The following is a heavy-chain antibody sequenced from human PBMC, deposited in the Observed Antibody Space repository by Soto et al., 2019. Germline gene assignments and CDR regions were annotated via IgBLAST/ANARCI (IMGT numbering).Heavy chain of an antibody. Sequence: GGSLRLSCAASGFTFSNAWMSWVRQAPGKGLEWVGRIKSKTDGGTTDYAAPVKGRFTISRDDSKNTLYLQMNSLKTDDTAVYYCTTTQVEGYDYIWGSYPIFAFDIWGQGTMVTVSS. J-gene: IGHJ3*02. CDR2: IKSKTDGGTT. D-gene: IGHD3-16*02. CDR3: TTTQVEGYDYIWGSYPIFAFDI. V-gene: IGHV3-15*01. CDR1: GFTFSNAW.